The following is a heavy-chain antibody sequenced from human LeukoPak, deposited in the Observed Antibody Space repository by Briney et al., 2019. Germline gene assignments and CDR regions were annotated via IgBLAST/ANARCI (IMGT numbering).Heavy chain of an antibody. D-gene: IGHD3-10*01. CDR3: ARAIIMVRGVDY. J-gene: IGHJ4*02. Sequence: ASVKVSCKASGYTFTGYCMHWVRQAPGQGLEWMGWINPNTGGTNYAQKFQGRVTMTRDTSISTAYMELSRLRSDDTAVYYCARAIIMVRGVDYWGQGTLVTVSS. CDR1: GYTFTGYC. V-gene: IGHV1-2*02. CDR2: INPNTGGT.